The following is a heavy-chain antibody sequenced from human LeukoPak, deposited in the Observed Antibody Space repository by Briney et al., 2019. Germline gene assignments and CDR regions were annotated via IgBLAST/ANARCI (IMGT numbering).Heavy chain of an antibody. D-gene: IGHD3-10*01. J-gene: IGHJ6*02. V-gene: IGHV3-30-3*01. CDR1: GFTFSSYA. Sequence: GRSLRLSCAASGFTFSSYAMHWVRQAPGKGLEWVAVISYDGSNKYYADSVKGRFTISRDNSKNTLYLQMNSLRAEDTAVYYCARGSGFGGIYYYGMDVWGQGTTVTVSS. CDR3: ARGSGFGGIYYYGMDV. CDR2: ISYDGSNK.